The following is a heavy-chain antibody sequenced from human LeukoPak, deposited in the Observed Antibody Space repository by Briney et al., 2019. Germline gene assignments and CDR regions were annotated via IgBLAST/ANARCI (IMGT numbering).Heavy chain of an antibody. CDR1: GFTFSSYS. D-gene: IGHD3-22*01. J-gene: IGHJ4*02. V-gene: IGHV3-21*01. CDR3: ARGAEITMIEDY. CDR2: IGSSSSYI. Sequence: GGSLRVSCAASGFTFSSYSMNWVRQAPRKGLEWVSSIGSSSSYIYYADSVKGRFTISRDNAKNSLYLQMNSLRAEDTAVYYCARGAEITMIEDYWGQGTLVTVSS.